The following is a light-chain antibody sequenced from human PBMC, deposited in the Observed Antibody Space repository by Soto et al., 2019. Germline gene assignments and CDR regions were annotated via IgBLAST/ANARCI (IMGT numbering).Light chain of an antibody. J-gene: IGKJ1*01. CDR2: GAS. V-gene: IGKV3-15*01. Sequence: EIVMTQSPATLSVSPGERATLSCRASQRVSSNLAWYQQKPGQAPRLLIYGASTRATGIPARFSGSGSGTEFTLTISSLQSEDFAVYYCQQYNNWPRTFGQGNKVAIK. CDR3: QQYNNWPRT. CDR1: QRVSSN.